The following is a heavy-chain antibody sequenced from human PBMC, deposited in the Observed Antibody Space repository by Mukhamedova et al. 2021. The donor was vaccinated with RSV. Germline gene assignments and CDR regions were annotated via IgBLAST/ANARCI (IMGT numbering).Heavy chain of an antibody. CDR3: AGEINTKLDY. V-gene: IGHV3-30*01. CDR2: ISQDGSVK. D-gene: IGHD5-24*01. Sequence: VSVISQDGSVKQYADSVKGLFTVSRDNSKNTLYLQMDSLRPEDTAVYYCAGEINTKLDYWGQGTLVTVSS. J-gene: IGHJ4*02.